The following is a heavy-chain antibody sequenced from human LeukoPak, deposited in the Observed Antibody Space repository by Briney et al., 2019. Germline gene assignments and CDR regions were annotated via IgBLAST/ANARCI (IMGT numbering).Heavy chain of an antibody. V-gene: IGHV3-23*01. CDR2: ISGSGGST. CDR3: AKEGSELLWFGELSSGPYYFDY. D-gene: IGHD3-10*01. J-gene: IGHJ4*02. CDR1: GFTFSSYG. Sequence: SGGPLRLSCAASGFTFSSYGMSWVREAPGKGLEWVSDISGSGGSTYYADSVRGLFTISRDNSKNTLYLQMNSLRAEDTAVYYCAKEGSELLWFGELSSGPYYFDYWGQGTLVTVSS.